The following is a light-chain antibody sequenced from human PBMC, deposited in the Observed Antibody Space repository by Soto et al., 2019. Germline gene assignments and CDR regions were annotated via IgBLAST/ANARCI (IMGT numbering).Light chain of an antibody. CDR1: QRLSSSN. CDR3: QQYNSSLVT. Sequence: AVTKSAGTLSLSPGEMATLSWGASQRLSSSNLAWYQQKPGQAPRPLIYGLSTRATGIPDRFSGSRSGTDFTLTISRREPEDFAVYYCQQYNSSLVTFGQGTRLEI. CDR2: GLS. V-gene: IGKV3-20*01. J-gene: IGKJ5*01.